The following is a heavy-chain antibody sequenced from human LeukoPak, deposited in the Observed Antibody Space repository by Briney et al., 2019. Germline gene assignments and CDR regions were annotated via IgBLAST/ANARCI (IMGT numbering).Heavy chain of an antibody. V-gene: IGHV3-48*04. CDR2: ISSSSGSSSTI. Sequence: GGSLRLSCAASGFTFSDYAMNWVRQAPGKGLEWVSYISSSSGSSSTIYYIDSVMGRFTISRDNAKNTLYLQMNSLRAEDTAVYYCARAGRAGVAFDIWGQGTMVTVSS. CDR1: GFTFSDYA. CDR3: ARAGRAGVAFDI. D-gene: IGHD1-14*01. J-gene: IGHJ3*02.